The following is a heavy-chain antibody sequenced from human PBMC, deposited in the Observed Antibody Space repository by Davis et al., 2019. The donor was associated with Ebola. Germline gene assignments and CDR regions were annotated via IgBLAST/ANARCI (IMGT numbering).Heavy chain of an antibody. D-gene: IGHD3-3*01. J-gene: IGHJ6*02. CDR1: GFTFSDHY. Sequence: PGGSLRLFCAASGFTFSDHYMDWVRQAPGTGLEWVARSRSKANGYTTEYAPSVKGRFTVSRDDSENLLYLQMNSLKTEDTAVYFCVYGTSGRVMDVWGQGTTVTVSS. CDR2: SRSKANGYTT. CDR3: VYGTSGRVMDV. V-gene: IGHV3-72*01.